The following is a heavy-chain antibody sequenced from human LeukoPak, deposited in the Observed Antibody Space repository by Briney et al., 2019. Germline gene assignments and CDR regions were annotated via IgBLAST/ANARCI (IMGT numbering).Heavy chain of an antibody. CDR1: GFTFSSYS. CDR2: ISSSSSTI. D-gene: IGHD3-22*01. CDR3: ARDAPYYYDSSGYYEWDY. J-gene: IGHJ4*02. V-gene: IGHV3-48*01. Sequence: GGSLRLSCAASGFTFSSYSMNWVRQAPGKGLEWVSYISSSSSTIYYADSVKGRFTISRDNAKNSLYLQMNSLRAEDTAMYYCARDAPYYYDSSGYYEWDYWGQGTLVTVSS.